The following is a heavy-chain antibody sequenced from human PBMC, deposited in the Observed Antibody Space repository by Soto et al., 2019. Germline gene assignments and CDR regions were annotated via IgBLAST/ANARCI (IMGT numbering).Heavy chain of an antibody. J-gene: IGHJ4*02. CDR3: ARDFSGGTFTFDY. CDR1: GYTFTTYS. V-gene: IGHV1-3*01. CDR2: INADNGNT. Sequence: ASVKVSCKASGYTFTTYSYYWVRQAPGQRLEWMGWINADNGNTKYSQKFQDRVTISKDTSASTAYMELSSLRSEDTAVYYCARDFSGGTFTFDYWGQGTLVTVSS. D-gene: IGHD2-15*01.